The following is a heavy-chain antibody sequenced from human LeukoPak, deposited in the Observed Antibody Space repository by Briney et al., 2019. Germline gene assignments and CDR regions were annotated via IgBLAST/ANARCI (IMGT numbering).Heavy chain of an antibody. CDR1: GFTFSDYW. D-gene: IGHD1-26*01. V-gene: IGHV3-7*01. CDR2: IRQDDSEK. Sequence: AGGSLRLSCSASGFTFSDYWMMWVRQAPGKGLEWVGNIRQDDSEKNYVDSVKGRFTISRDNATSSLYLQMNSLRAEDTAIYYCATDRKVGSWDPRFSYWGQGTLVTVSS. J-gene: IGHJ4*02. CDR3: ATDRKVGSWDPRFSY.